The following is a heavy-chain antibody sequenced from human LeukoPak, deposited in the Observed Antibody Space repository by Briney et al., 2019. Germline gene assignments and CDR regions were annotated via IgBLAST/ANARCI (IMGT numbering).Heavy chain of an antibody. D-gene: IGHD5-12*01. Sequence: SETLSLTCTVSGGSISGYFWSWIRQPAGKGLEWIGRIYSSGSNNYNPSLKSRVTMSLGTSKNHFSLNLTSVTAADTAVYYCAREPTSGREPTSGRPLDYWGQGTLVTVSS. V-gene: IGHV4-4*07. J-gene: IGHJ4*02. CDR3: AREPTSGREPTSGRPLDY. CDR1: GGSISGYF. CDR2: IYSSGSN.